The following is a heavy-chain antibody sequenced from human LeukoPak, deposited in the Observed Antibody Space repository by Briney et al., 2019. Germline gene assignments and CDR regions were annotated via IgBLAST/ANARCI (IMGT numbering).Heavy chain of an antibody. Sequence: PSETLSLTCAVYAGSFRTHYWTWIRHPPGKGLEWIGEINHSGSTNYNPSLKSRVTISVDTSKNQFSLKLSSVTAADTAVYYCARGVGYDILTGPLFDYWGQGTLVTVSS. CDR1: AGSFRTHY. CDR2: INHSGST. J-gene: IGHJ4*02. CDR3: ARGVGYDILTGPLFDY. V-gene: IGHV4-34*01. D-gene: IGHD3-9*01.